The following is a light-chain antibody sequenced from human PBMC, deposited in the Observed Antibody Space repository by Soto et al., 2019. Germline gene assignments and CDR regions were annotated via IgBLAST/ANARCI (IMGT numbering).Light chain of an antibody. CDR2: STS. V-gene: IGKV3-20*01. CDR3: QQYDYLIT. J-gene: IGKJ5*01. Sequence: VLTQSPGTLSLSPGERATLSWRASQSVDRSDIAWYQQKPDQAPRLLIYSTSIRAAGIPDRFSVSGSGTDFTLTISRLEPEDFAVYFCQQYDYLITFGQGTRLEIK. CDR1: QSVDRSD.